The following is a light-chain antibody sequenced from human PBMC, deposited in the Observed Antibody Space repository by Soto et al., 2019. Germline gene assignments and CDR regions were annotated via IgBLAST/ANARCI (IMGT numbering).Light chain of an antibody. CDR3: QQYNNWPLT. CDR2: VAS. CDR1: QSVSSN. Sequence: IVMTQSPATLSVSPGERATLSCRASQSVSSNLAWYQQKPGQAPGLLIYVASTRATGIPARLSGSGSGTEFTITISSLQSEDCAVYYCQQYNNWPLTFGGGTKVEIK. J-gene: IGKJ4*01. V-gene: IGKV3-15*01.